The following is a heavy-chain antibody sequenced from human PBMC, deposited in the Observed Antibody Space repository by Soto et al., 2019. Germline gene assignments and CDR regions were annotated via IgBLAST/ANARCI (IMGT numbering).Heavy chain of an antibody. Sequence: EVQLVESGGGLVQPGGSLRLSCAASGFTFSSYWMSWVRQAPGKGLEWVANIKQDGSEKYYVDSVKGRFTISRDNAKNSLYLQMNSLRAEDTAVYYCARLIAAADIDFDYWGQGTLVTVSS. V-gene: IGHV3-7*01. J-gene: IGHJ4*02. CDR3: ARLIAAADIDFDY. CDR1: GFTFSSYW. D-gene: IGHD6-13*01. CDR2: IKQDGSEK.